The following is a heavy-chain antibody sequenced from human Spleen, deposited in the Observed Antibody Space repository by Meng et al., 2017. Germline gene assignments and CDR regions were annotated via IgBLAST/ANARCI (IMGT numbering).Heavy chain of an antibody. D-gene: IGHD5-18*01. CDR2: IYYSGST. Sequence: GSLRLSCTVSGGSISSYYWSWIRQPPGKGLEWIGYIYYSGSTNYNPSLKSRVTISVDTSKNQFSLKLSSVTAADTAVYYCARVGGGYSYGRTGYYFDYWGQGTLVTVSS. CDR1: GGSISSYY. CDR3: ARVGGGYSYGRTGYYFDY. V-gene: IGHV4-59*01. J-gene: IGHJ4*02.